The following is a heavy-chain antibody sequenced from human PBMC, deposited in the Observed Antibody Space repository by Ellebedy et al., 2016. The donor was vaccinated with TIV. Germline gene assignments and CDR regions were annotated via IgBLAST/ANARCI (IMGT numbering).Heavy chain of an antibody. J-gene: IGHJ6*02. CDR3: ARSECGFYTVTTDGCRDYYGMDV. V-gene: IGHV4-30-2*05. Sequence: SETLSLTCTVSGGSISSSSYYWGWIRQPPGKGLEWIGYIYHSGSTYYNPSLKSRVTISVDTSKNQFSLKLSSVTAADTAVYYCARSECGFYTVTTDGCRDYYGMDVWGQGTTVTVSS. D-gene: IGHD4-11*01. CDR2: IYHSGST. CDR1: GGSISSSSYY.